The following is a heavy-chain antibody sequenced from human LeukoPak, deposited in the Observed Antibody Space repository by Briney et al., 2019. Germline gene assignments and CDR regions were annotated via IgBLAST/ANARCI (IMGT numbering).Heavy chain of an antibody. D-gene: IGHD3-22*01. Sequence: GGSLRLSCAASGFTFSSYKMNWVRQAPGKGLEWVSSISSSGRTIYYADSVKGRFTISRDNAKNSLYLQMNSLRAEDTAVYYCARVGSMIGRNFDYWGQGTLVTVSS. V-gene: IGHV3-48*03. J-gene: IGHJ4*02. CDR2: ISSSGRTI. CDR1: GFTFSSYK. CDR3: ARVGSMIGRNFDY.